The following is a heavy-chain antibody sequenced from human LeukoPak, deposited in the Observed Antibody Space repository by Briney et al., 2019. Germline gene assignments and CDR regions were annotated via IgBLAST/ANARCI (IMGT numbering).Heavy chain of an antibody. CDR3: ARGHTRAVVVVFLDWFDP. CDR1: GGTFSSYA. J-gene: IGHJ5*02. CDR2: IIPIFGTA. D-gene: IGHD2-2*01. Sequence: SVKVSCKASGGTFSSYAISWVRQAPGQGLEWMGGIIPIFGTANYAQKFQGRVTITADESTSTAYMELSSLRSEDTAVYYCARGHTRAVVVVFLDWFDPWGQGTLVTVSS. V-gene: IGHV1-69*13.